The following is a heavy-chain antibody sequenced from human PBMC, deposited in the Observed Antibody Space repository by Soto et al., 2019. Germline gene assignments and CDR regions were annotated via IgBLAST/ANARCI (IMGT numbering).Heavy chain of an antibody. D-gene: IGHD3-10*01. Sequence: ASVKVSCKASGGTFSSYAISWVRQAPGQGLEWMGGIIPIFGTANYAQKFQGRATITADESTSTAYMELSSLRSEDTAVYYCARESYGSGSYYNPNVDYWGQGTLVTVSS. CDR2: IIPIFGTA. J-gene: IGHJ4*02. CDR1: GGTFSSYA. V-gene: IGHV1-69*13. CDR3: ARESYGSGSYYNPNVDY.